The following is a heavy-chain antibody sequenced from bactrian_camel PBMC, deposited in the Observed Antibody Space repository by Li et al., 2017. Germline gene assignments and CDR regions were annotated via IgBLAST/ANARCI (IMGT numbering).Heavy chain of an antibody. CDR1: GPGHISGTFC. D-gene: IGHD2*01. V-gene: IGHV3S1*01. Sequence: HVQLVESGGGSVQAGGSLTLSCTASGPGHISGTFCMGWFRQVSGKEREGVAAIAPAAGTAFYSDSVKGRFTISRDDAKNTLYLQMDSLKPGDTATYYCAADFWKKRVPSGSDSWNPPYTGQGTQVTVS. CDR2: IAPAAGTA. J-gene: IGHJ4*01.